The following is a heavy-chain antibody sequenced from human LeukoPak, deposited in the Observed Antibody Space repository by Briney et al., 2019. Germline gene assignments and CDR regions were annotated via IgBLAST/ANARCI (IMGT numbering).Heavy chain of an antibody. CDR1: GGTFSSYA. Sequence: GASVKVSCKASGGTFSSYAISWVRQAPGQGLEWMGRIIPILGIANYAQKFQGRVTITADKSTSTAYMELSSLRSEDTAVYYCATRAVRGVKTFYYYYGMDVWGQGTTVTVSS. J-gene: IGHJ6*02. V-gene: IGHV1-69*04. CDR2: IIPILGIA. D-gene: IGHD3-10*01. CDR3: ATRAVRGVKTFYYYYGMDV.